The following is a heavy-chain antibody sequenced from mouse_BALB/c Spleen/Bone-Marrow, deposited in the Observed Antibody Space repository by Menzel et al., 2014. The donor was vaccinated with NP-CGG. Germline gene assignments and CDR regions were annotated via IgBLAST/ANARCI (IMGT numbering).Heavy chain of an antibody. CDR2: IDPYDSET. J-gene: IGHJ3*01. CDR3: ARGRDYDVFSY. V-gene: IGHV1-52*01. CDR1: GYTFTSYW. D-gene: IGHD2-4*01. Sequence: QVQLQQSGAELVRPGASVKLSCKASGYTFTSYWMNWVKQRPELGLEWIGRIDPYDSETHYNQKFKDKDILTVDKSSSTAYMQLSSLTSEDSAVYYCARGRDYDVFSYWGQGTLVTVSA.